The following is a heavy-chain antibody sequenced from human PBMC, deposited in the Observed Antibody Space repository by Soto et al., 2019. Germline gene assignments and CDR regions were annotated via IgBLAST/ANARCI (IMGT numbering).Heavy chain of an antibody. D-gene: IGHD3-22*01. CDR3: ARASSMIVVVPTAYGMDV. CDR1: GGSISSGDYY. Sequence: SETLSLTCTVSGGSISSGDYYWSWIRQPPGKGLEWIGYIYYSGSTYYNPSLKSRVTISVDTSKNQFSLKLSSVTAADTAVYYCARASSMIVVVPTAYGMDVWGQGTTVTVYS. CDR2: IYYSGST. V-gene: IGHV4-30-4*01. J-gene: IGHJ6*02.